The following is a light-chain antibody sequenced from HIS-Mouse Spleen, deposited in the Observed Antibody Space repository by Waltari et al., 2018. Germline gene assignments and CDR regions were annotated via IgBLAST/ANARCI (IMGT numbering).Light chain of an antibody. CDR1: SSDVGSYNL. Sequence: QSALTQPASVSGSPGQSITISCTGTSSDVGSYNLVSWYQQHPGKAPKLMIYEGSKRPSGVSNRLSGSKSGNTASLTISVLQAEDEADYYCCSYAGSSTLVFGGGTKLTVL. CDR3: CSYAGSSTLV. CDR2: EGS. V-gene: IGLV2-23*01. J-gene: IGLJ3*02.